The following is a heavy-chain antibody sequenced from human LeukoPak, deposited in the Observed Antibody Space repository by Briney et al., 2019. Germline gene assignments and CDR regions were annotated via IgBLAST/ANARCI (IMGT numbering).Heavy chain of an antibody. D-gene: IGHD6-13*01. J-gene: IGHJ4*02. V-gene: IGHV3-23*01. CDR3: AKGRSGSSWYRFDY. CDR1: GFTFSTYA. CDR2: ISGSGGST. Sequence: GGSLRLSCAASGFTFSTYAMSWVRQAPGKGLEWVSAISGSGGSTYYADSVKGRFTISRDNSKNTLYLQMNSLRAEDSAVYYCAKGRSGSSWYRFDYWGQGTLVTVSS.